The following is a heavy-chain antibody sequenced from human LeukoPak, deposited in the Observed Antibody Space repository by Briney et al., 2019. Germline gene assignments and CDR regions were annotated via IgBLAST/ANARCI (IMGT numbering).Heavy chain of an antibody. D-gene: IGHD3-9*01. V-gene: IGHV3-7*01. CDR1: GFTFSDYY. Sequence: GGSLRLSCAASGFTFSDYYMSWIRQAPGKGLEWVANIKQDGSEKYYVDSVKGRFTISRDNAKNSLYLQMNSLRAEDTAVYYCARELDYDILTGYYLNPRIYYYYYGMDVWGQGTTVTVSS. CDR3: ARELDYDILTGYYLNPRIYYYYYGMDV. J-gene: IGHJ6*02. CDR2: IKQDGSEK.